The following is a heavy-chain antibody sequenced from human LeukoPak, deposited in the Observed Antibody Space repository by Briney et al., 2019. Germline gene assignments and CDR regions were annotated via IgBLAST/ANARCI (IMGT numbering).Heavy chain of an antibody. CDR3: ARYRGLWFGELDY. J-gene: IGHJ4*02. Sequence: GSLRLSCAASGFTFNNAWLTWVRQPPGKGLEWIGEINHSGSTNYNPSLKSRVTISVDTSKNQFSLKLSSVTAADTAVYYCARYRGLWFGELDYWGQGTLVTVSS. CDR1: GFTFNNAW. D-gene: IGHD3-10*01. V-gene: IGHV4-34*01. CDR2: INHSGST.